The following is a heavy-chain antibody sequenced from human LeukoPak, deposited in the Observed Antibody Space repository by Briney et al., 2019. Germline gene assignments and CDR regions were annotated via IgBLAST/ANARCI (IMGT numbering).Heavy chain of an antibody. CDR3: ARAPYDSSGYTSFQH. CDR1: GYTFTSYS. D-gene: IGHD3-22*01. CDR2: INPSGGST. Sequence: ASVKVSCKASGYTFTSYSMHWVRQAPGQGLEWMGIINPSGGSTNYAQKFQGRVTMTRDTSTSTVYMELSSLRSEDTAVYFCARAPYDSSGYTSFQHWGQGTLVTVSS. J-gene: IGHJ1*01. V-gene: IGHV1-46*01.